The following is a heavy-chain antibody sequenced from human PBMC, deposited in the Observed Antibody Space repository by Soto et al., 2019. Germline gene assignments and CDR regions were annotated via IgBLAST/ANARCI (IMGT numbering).Heavy chain of an antibody. Sequence: PSQTLSLTCAISGDSVSSNSAAWNWIRQSPSRGLEWLGRTYYRSKWYNDYAVSVKSRMIINPDTSKNQFSLQLNSVTSEDTAVYYCARGTLGATAWDYWGQGTLVTVSS. CDR3: ARGTLGATAWDY. CDR2: TYYRSKWYN. CDR1: GDSVSSNSAA. D-gene: IGHD1-26*01. V-gene: IGHV6-1*01. J-gene: IGHJ4*02.